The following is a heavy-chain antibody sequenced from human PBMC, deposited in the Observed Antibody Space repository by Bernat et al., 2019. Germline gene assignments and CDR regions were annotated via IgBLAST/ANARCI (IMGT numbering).Heavy chain of an antibody. D-gene: IGHD4-17*01. Sequence: QVQLQQWGAGLLKPSETLSLTCAVYGGSFSGYYWSWIRQPPGKGLEWIGEINHSGSTNYNPSLKSRVTISVDPSKNQFSLKLSSVTAADTAVYYCARWGVRGIRYMTTVTFLDYWGQGTLVTVSS. V-gene: IGHV4-34*01. CDR2: INHSGST. CDR3: ARWGVRGIRYMTTVTFLDY. CDR1: GGSFSGYY. J-gene: IGHJ4*02.